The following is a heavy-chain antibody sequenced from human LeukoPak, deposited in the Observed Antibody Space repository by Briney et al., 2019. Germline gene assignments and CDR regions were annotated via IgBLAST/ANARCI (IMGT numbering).Heavy chain of an antibody. J-gene: IGHJ4*02. CDR1: GDSISTYY. Sequence: SETLSLTCTVSGDSISTYYWSWIRQPPGKGLEWIGYIHYSGSTNYNPSLRSRVTISVDTSTNQFSLKLSSATAADTAVYFCARRAINSVMFDYWGQGTLVTVSS. CDR3: ARRAINSVMFDY. V-gene: IGHV4-59*08. D-gene: IGHD3-16*01. CDR2: IHYSGST.